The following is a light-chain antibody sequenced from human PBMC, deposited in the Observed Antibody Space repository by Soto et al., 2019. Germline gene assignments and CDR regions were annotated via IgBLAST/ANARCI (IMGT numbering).Light chain of an antibody. J-gene: IGLJ2*01. V-gene: IGLV1-40*01. CDR2: GNT. CDR1: SSNIGAGYD. Sequence: QSVLTQPPSVSGAPGQRVTISCTGSSSNIGAGYDVHWYQQLPGRAPKLLIYGNTNRPSVVPDRFSGSKSGTSASLAITGLQAEDEADYYCLSFDSSLSVVFGGGTKVTVL. CDR3: LSFDSSLSVV.